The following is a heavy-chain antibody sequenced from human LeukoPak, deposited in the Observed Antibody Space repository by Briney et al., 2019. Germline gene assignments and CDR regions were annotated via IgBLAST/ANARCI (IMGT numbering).Heavy chain of an antibody. CDR1: DYPTSRIYF. J-gene: IGHJ4*02. D-gene: IGHD1-26*01. V-gene: IGHV4-38-2*01. Sequence: SETLSLTCAVSDYPTSRIYFLGWIRQPPGKWLEWIGANYHSGTTYYNPSLKSRVTLFLDTSKNQFSLKLSSVSAADTAMYFCATRVVPLEGEEWGFIGDYWGQGILVTVSS. CDR2: NYHSGTT. CDR3: ATRVVPLEGEEWGFIGDY.